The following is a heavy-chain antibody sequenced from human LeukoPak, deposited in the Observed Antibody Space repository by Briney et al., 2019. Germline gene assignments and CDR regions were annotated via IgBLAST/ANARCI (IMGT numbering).Heavy chain of an antibody. CDR1: GGSISSSSYY. V-gene: IGHV4-39*01. CDR3: ARLVRIVVVPAAIPWFDP. Sequence: SETLSLTCTVSGGSISSSSYYWGWIRQPPWKGLEWIGGIYYSGSTYYNPSLKSRVTISVDTSKNQFSLKLSSVTAADTAVYYCARLVRIVVVPAAIPWFDPWGQGTLVTVSS. J-gene: IGHJ5*02. CDR2: IYYSGST. D-gene: IGHD2-2*02.